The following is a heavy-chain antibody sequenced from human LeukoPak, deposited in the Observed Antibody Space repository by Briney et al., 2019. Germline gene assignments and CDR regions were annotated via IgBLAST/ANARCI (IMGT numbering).Heavy chain of an antibody. J-gene: IGHJ6*03. V-gene: IGHV1-2*02. CDR2: INPNSGGT. Sequence: ASVKVSCKASGYTFTGYYMHWVRQAPGQGLEWMGWINPNSGGTNYAQKFQGRVTMTRDTSISTAYMELSRLRSDDTAGYYCARDSRLRYYYDSTAIYYYYYYMDVWGKGTTVTVSS. CDR1: GYTFTGYY. D-gene: IGHD3-22*01. CDR3: ARDSRLRYYYDSTAIYYYYYYMDV.